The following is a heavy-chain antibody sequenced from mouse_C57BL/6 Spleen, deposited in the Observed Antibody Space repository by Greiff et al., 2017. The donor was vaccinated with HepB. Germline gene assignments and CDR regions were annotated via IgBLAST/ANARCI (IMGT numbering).Heavy chain of an antibody. CDR2: IYPGDGDT. V-gene: IGHV1-80*01. D-gene: IGHD2-4*01. Sequence: VQLQQSGAELVKPGASVKISCKASGYAFSSYWMNWVKQRPGKGLEWIGQIYPGDGDTNYNGKFKGKATLTADKSSSTAYMQLSSLTSEDSAVYFCARGWDYPYFDYWGQGTTLTVSS. CDR3: ARGWDYPYFDY. CDR1: GYAFSSYW. J-gene: IGHJ2*01.